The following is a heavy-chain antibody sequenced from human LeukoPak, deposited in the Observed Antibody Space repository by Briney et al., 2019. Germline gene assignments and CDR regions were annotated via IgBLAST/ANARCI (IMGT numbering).Heavy chain of an antibody. J-gene: IGHJ4*02. CDR1: GGSISSYY. Sequence: SETLSLTCTVSGGSISSYYWSWIRQPPGKGLEWIGNIYDSGSTNYNPSLKSRLTISVDTSKNQCSLKLSSVTAADTAVYYCARQGISGSSLSYFDYWGQGTLVTVSS. CDR3: ARQGISGSSLSYFDY. V-gene: IGHV4-59*01. D-gene: IGHD3-22*01. CDR2: IYDSGST.